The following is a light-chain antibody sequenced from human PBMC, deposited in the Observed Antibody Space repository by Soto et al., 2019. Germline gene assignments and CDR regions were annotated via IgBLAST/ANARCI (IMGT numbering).Light chain of an antibody. CDR2: AAS. CDR1: QNVNHD. Sequence: TQSPATLSVSPGESVTLSCRASQNVNHDLAWYQQKAGQAPRILIYAASVRAPGIPVRFSGSGSATEFTLTISSLESEDFAFYYCHQYYYWRTFGQGTKV. V-gene: IGKV3-15*01. J-gene: IGKJ1*01. CDR3: HQYYYWRT.